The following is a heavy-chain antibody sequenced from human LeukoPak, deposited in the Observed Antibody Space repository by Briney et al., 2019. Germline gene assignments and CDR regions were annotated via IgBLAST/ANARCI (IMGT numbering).Heavy chain of an antibody. Sequence: GGSLRLSCAASGFTFSSYSMNWVRQAPGKGLEWVSSISSSSSYIYYADSVKGRFTISRDNAKNSLYLQMNSLRAEDTAVYYCARVNSGSYSYYYYYYVDVWGKGTTVTVSS. CDR1: GFTFSSYS. D-gene: IGHD1-26*01. CDR2: ISSSSSYI. CDR3: ARVNSGSYSYYYYYYVDV. V-gene: IGHV3-21*01. J-gene: IGHJ6*03.